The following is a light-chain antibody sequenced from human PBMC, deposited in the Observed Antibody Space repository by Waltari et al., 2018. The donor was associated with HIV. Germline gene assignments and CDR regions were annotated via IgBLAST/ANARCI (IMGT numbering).Light chain of an antibody. V-gene: IGLV2-14*01. CDR2: GCS. CDR3: SSYTDSDFLV. J-gene: IGLJ2*01. CDR1: TSDIGISNF. Sequence: HSALTQPASVSGSPGQSVTISCTDTTSDIGISNFVSWYQQPPGNAPHLILYGCSYRALGVSYLFSGSKAGATASLTISGLQSEDEADYYCSSYTDSDFLVFGGGTKLTVL.